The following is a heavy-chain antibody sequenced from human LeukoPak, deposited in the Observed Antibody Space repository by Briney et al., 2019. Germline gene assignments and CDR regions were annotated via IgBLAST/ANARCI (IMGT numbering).Heavy chain of an antibody. Sequence: GRSLRLSCAASGFIFSSYAVHWVRQAPGKGLVWVSRINSDGSSTSYADSVKGRFTISRDNAKNTLYLQMNSLRAEDTAVYYCARDWRYFDWLQPPYYYYGMDVWGQGTTVTVSS. V-gene: IGHV3-74*01. CDR2: INSDGSST. D-gene: IGHD3-9*01. CDR3: ARDWRYFDWLQPPYYYYGMDV. CDR1: GFIFSSYA. J-gene: IGHJ6*02.